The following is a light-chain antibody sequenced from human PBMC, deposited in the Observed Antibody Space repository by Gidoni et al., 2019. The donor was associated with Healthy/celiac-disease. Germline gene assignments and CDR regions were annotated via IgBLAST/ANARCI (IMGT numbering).Light chain of an antibody. CDR2: KAS. CDR1: QSISSW. Sequence: DIQMTQSPSTLSASVGDRVTITCRASQSISSWLAWFQQKPGKAPKLLIYKASNLERGVPSRFSGSGSGTEFTLTISSLQPNDFATYYCQQYNNYWTFGQGTKVEIK. V-gene: IGKV1-5*03. CDR3: QQYNNYWT. J-gene: IGKJ1*01.